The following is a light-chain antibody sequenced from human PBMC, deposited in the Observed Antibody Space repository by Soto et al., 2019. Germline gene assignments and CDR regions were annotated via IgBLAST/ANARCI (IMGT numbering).Light chain of an antibody. J-gene: IGLJ3*02. CDR2: DNN. V-gene: IGLV1-51*01. CDR3: GTWDNSLSGWV. Sequence: QSVLTQPPSVSAAPGQKVTISCSGSTSNIGNNYVSWYQQFPGTAPKLLIIDNNKRPSGIPDRFSGSRSGTSASLDITGLQNGDEADYYCGTWDNSLSGWVFGGGTKLTVL. CDR1: TSNIGNNY.